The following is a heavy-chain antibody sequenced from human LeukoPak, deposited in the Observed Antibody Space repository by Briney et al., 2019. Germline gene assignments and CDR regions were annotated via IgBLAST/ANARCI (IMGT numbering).Heavy chain of an antibody. D-gene: IGHD5-18*01. V-gene: IGHV3-53*01. CDR1: GFSVSTNY. J-gene: IGHJ4*02. Sequence: GGSLRLSCAASGFSVSTNYMTWVRQAPGKGLDWVSVLYSGGATYYADSVKGRFTISRDDSKNTLFLQMNSLRAEDTAVYYCARPQGYTYGLDYWGQGTLVTVSS. CDR3: ARPQGYTYGLDY. CDR2: LYSGGAT.